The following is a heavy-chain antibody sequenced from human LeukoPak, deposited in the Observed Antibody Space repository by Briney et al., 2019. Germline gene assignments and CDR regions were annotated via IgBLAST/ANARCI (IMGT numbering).Heavy chain of an antibody. CDR3: ARGQDSSGYPIDY. Sequence: PGGSLRLSCTASGFTFSSYGMNWVRQAPGKGLEWVSYISSSGSTIYYADSVKGRFTISRDNAKNSLYLQMNSLRAEDTAVYYCARGQDSSGYPIDYWGQGTLVTVSS. CDR1: GFTFSSYG. J-gene: IGHJ4*02. D-gene: IGHD3-22*01. V-gene: IGHV3-48*04. CDR2: ISSSGSTI.